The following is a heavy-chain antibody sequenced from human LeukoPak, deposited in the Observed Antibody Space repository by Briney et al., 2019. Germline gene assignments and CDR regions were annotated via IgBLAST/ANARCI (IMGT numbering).Heavy chain of an antibody. CDR1: GYTFTSYY. CDR3: ARAPSMVRGVIITGLREAFDI. J-gene: IGHJ3*02. Sequence: AASVKVSCKASGYTFTSYYMHWVRQAPGQGLEWMGIINPSGGSTSYAQKFQGRVTMTRDMSTSTVYMELSSLRSEDTAVYYCARAPSMVRGVIITGLREAFDIWGQGTMVTVSS. V-gene: IGHV1-46*01. CDR2: INPSGGST. D-gene: IGHD3-10*01.